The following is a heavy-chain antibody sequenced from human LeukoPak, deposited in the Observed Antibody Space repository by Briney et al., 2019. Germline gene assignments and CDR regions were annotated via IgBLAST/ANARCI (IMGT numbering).Heavy chain of an antibody. J-gene: IGHJ6*03. Sequence: ASVKVSCKASGYTFTGYYMHWVRQAPGQGLEWMGWINPNSGGTNYAQKFQGRVTMTRDTSISTAYMELSRLRSGDTAVYYCARALGLRYYYYYYMDVWGKGTTVTVSS. CDR2: INPNSGGT. V-gene: IGHV1-2*02. CDR1: GYTFTGYY. D-gene: IGHD7-27*01. CDR3: ARALGLRYYYYYYMDV.